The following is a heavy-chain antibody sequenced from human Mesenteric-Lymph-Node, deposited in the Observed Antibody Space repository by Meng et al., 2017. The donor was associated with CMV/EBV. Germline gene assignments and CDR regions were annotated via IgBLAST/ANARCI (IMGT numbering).Heavy chain of an antibody. CDR2: VNQDGSEK. V-gene: IGHV3-7*01. CDR3: ARDEGVHGWFDP. CDR1: GGSISSSSYY. D-gene: IGHD1-1*01. Sequence: ETLSLTCTVSGGSISSSSYYWGWVRQAPGKGLEWVANVNQDGSEKNYVESLKGRFSISRDNAKNSLYLQLDSLRDEDTAVYYCARDEGVHGWFDPWGHGTLVTVSS. J-gene: IGHJ5*02.